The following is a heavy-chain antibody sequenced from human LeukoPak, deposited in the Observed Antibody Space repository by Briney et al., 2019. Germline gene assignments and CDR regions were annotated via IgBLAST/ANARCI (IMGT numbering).Heavy chain of an antibody. CDR3: ARSSDYRLDY. J-gene: IGHJ4*02. D-gene: IGHD3-16*01. V-gene: IGHV3-48*01. CDR1: GFTFSSYG. CDR2: ISSSSSAI. Sequence: GGSLRLSCAASGFTFSSYGMHWVRQAPGKGLEWVSNISSSSSAIYYADSVKGRFTISRDNAKNSLYLQMNSLRAEDTAVYYCARSSDYRLDYWGQGTLVTVSS.